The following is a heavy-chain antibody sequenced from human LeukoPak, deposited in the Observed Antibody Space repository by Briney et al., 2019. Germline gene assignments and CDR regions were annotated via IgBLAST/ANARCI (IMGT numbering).Heavy chain of an antibody. Sequence: GGSLRLSCAASGFTFSSYSMNWVRQAPGKGLEWVSSISSSSSYIYYADSVKGRFTISRNNTKNSLYLQMNSLRAEDTAVYLCAREFIGSWYWDSWGQGTLVTVSS. CDR1: GFTFSSYS. D-gene: IGHD6-13*01. V-gene: IGHV3-21*01. CDR2: ISSSSSYI. CDR3: AREFIGSWYWDS. J-gene: IGHJ4*02.